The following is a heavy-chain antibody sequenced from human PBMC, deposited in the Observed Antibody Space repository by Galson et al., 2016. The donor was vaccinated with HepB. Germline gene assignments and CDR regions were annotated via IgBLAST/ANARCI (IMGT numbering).Heavy chain of an antibody. CDR3: ARGVDYYGSKRLIDY. J-gene: IGHJ4*02. V-gene: IGHV4-31*03. D-gene: IGHD3-10*01. CDR2: IYYSGST. CDR1: GGSISSGGYY. Sequence: TLSLTCTASGGSISSGGYYWTWVRQHPGKGLEWIGYIYYSGSTSYNPSLKSRLRISADASKNLFSLKLSSVTAADTAMYYCARGVDYYGSKRLIDYWGRGTLVIVSS.